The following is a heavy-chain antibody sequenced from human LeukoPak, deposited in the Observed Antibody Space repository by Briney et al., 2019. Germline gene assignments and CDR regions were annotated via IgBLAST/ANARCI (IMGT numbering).Heavy chain of an antibody. J-gene: IGHJ3*02. V-gene: IGHV4-34*01. D-gene: IGHD3-3*01. CDR3: ARRPEFWSGEYAFDI. Sequence: PSETLSLTCAVYGGSFSGYYWSWIRQPPGKGLEWIGEINHSGSTNYNPSLKSRVTISVDTSKNQFSLKLSSVTAADTAVYYCARRPEFWSGEYAFDIWGQGTMVTVSS. CDR2: INHSGST. CDR1: GGSFSGYY.